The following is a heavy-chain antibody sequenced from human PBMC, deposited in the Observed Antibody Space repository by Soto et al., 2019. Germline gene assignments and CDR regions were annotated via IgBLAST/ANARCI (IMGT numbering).Heavy chain of an antibody. CDR1: GFTFSDYY. CDR3: ARAPFDYDSSGYLSGDFDY. J-gene: IGHJ4*02. CDR2: ISSSGSTI. D-gene: IGHD3-22*01. V-gene: IGHV3-11*01. Sequence: QVQLVESGGGLVKPGGSLRLSCAASGFTFSDYYMSWIRQAPGKGLEWVSYISSSGSTIYYSDSVKGRFTISRDNAKHSLYLQMNSLRAEDTAVYYCARAPFDYDSSGYLSGDFDYWGQGTLVTVSS.